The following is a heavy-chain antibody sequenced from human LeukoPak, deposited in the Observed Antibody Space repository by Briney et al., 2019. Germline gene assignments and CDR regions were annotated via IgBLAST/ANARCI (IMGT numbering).Heavy chain of an antibody. CDR1: GFSFSSYA. CDR2: ISGTGDNT. V-gene: IGHV3-23*01. CDR3: AKRSGYTTGWFFDF. Sequence: GGSLRLPCAASGFSFSSYAMSWVRQAPGKGLEGVSSISGTGDNTSYAESVMGRFTISRDNSKNTLFLQMNSLRAEDTAVFYCAKRSGYTTGWFFDFWGQGTLVTVSS. J-gene: IGHJ4*02. D-gene: IGHD6-19*01.